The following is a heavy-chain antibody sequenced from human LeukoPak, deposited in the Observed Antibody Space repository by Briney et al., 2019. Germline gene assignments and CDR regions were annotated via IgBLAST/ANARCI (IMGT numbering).Heavy chain of an antibody. CDR1: GLTFSRYA. V-gene: IGHV3-23*01. D-gene: IGHD4-17*01. CDR3: ARQATGTTKFDF. Sequence: GGSLRLSCAASGLTFSRYAMSWVRQAPGKGLEWVSAISNSAAGTYYADSVKGRFTISRDNSKNTLYLQMNSLRAEDTAVYYLARQATGTTKFDFWGQGTLVTVSS. J-gene: IGHJ4*02. CDR2: ISNSAAGT.